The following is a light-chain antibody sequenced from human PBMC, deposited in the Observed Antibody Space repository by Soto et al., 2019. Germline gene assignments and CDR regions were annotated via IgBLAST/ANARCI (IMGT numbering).Light chain of an antibody. CDR1: QSVNGH. V-gene: IGKV3-15*01. J-gene: IGKJ1*01. Sequence: EIVVTQSPATLSVSPGERATLSCRVSQSVNGHLAWYQQRPGQAPRLIYGTSTRATDVPLRFSGGGSGTEFTLTISSLQSEDFAVYFCHQYFDWPRGTFGQGTKLEI. CDR2: GTS. CDR3: HQYFDWPRGT.